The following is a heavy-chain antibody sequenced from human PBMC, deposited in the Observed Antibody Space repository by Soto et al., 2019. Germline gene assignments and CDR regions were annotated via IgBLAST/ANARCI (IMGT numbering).Heavy chain of an antibody. CDR2: IYSDDNT. D-gene: IGHD4-17*01. J-gene: IGHJ4*02. CDR3: ARDWNGDKYFDF. V-gene: IGHV3-53*01. CDR1: GITATNGH. Sequence: DVQLVKSGGGLIQPGGSLRLSCAASGITATNGHMSWVRQAPGKGLEWVSVIYSDDNTDYADSVKGRFTISRDTSKNTVYLQMNSLRAEDTAVYYCARDWNGDKYFDFWDQGSLVNVSS.